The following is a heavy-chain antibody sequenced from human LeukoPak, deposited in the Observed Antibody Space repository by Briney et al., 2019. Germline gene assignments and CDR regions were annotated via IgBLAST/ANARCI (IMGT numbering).Heavy chain of an antibody. Sequence: PSETLSLTCGVSGDSISNTNWWTRFRQPPGKGLEWIGEVNLQGSTNYNPSLKSRVAISVDKSENHISLKLTPVTAADTAVYYCAREGGPYRPLDYSGQGTLVTV. J-gene: IGHJ4*02. CDR1: GDSISNTNW. CDR2: VNLQGST. CDR3: AREGGPYRPLDY. V-gene: IGHV4-4*02.